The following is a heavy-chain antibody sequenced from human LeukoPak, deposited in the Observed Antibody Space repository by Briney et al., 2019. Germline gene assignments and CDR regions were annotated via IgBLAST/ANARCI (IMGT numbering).Heavy chain of an antibody. Sequence: PGGSLRLSCAASGFTFSSYWMSWVRQAPGKGLEWVANIKQDGSEKYYVDSVKGRFTISRDNAKNSLYLQMNSLRAEDTAVYYCARAGYHRRHGAFDIWGQGTMVTVSS. CDR2: IKQDGSEK. CDR1: GFTFSSYW. J-gene: IGHJ3*02. CDR3: ARAGYHRRHGAFDI. V-gene: IGHV3-7*01. D-gene: IGHD5-18*01.